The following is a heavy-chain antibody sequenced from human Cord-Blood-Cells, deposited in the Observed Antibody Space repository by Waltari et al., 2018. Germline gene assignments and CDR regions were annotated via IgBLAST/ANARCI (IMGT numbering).Heavy chain of an antibody. J-gene: IGHJ4*02. Sequence: QVQLVESGGGVVQPGRSLRLSCSASGSPFSSYALHWGPQAPGKGLEWVAVISYDGSSKYYADSVKGRFTISRDNSKNTLYLQMNSLRAEDTAVYYCARDKNSGSYFDYWGQGTLVTVSS. CDR3: ARDKNSGSYFDY. D-gene: IGHD1-26*01. CDR1: GSPFSSYA. V-gene: IGHV3-30-3*01. CDR2: ISYDGSSK.